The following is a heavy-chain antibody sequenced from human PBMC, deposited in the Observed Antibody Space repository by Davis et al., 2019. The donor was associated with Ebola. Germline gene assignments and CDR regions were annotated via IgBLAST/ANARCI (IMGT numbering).Heavy chain of an antibody. V-gene: IGHV4-34*01. D-gene: IGHD3-16*02. CDR1: GGSISSYY. CDR3: ARVTGSVWGSYRYLDYFDY. CDR2: INHSGST. Sequence: SETLSLTCTVSGGSISSYYWSWIRQPPGKGLEWIGEINHSGSTNYNPSLKSRVTISVDTSKNQFSLKLSSVTAADTAVYYCARVTGSVWGSYRYLDYFDYWGQGTLVTVSS. J-gene: IGHJ4*02.